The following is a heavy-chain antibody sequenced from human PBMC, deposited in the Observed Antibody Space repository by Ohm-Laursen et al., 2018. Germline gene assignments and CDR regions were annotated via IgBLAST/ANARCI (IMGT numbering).Heavy chain of an antibody. J-gene: IGHJ6*02. D-gene: IGHD1-26*01. CDR1: GYTFTSYD. CDR2: MNPNSGNT. CDR3: ARDWVGATSYGLDV. V-gene: IGHV1-8*01. Sequence: EASVKVSCKASGYTFTSYDINWVRQATGQGLEWMGWMNPNSGNTGYAQKFQGRVTMTRDTSISTVYMELSRLRSDDTAVYYCARDWVGATSYGLDVWGQGTTVTVS.